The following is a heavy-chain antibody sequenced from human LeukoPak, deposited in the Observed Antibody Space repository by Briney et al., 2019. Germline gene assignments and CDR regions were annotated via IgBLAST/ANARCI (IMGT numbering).Heavy chain of an antibody. CDR1: GFVCGSYW. J-gene: IGHJ3*02. CDR2: IKQDGSEK. V-gene: IGHV3-7*01. CDR3: AREVDYRAFDI. D-gene: IGHD3-10*01. Sequence: GGSLRLSCAAPGFVCGSYWMSWVRQAPGKGLEWVAKIKQDGSEKYYMDSVKGRFTISRDNAQNSLSLQMNSLRAEDTAEYYCAREVDYRAFDIWGRGTMVIVSS.